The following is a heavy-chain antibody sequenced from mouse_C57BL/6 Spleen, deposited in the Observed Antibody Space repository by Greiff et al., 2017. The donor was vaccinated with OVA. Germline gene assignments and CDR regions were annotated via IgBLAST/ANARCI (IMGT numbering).Heavy chain of an antibody. CDR3: ARHEGSPLYYGNPMDY. D-gene: IGHD2-1*01. CDR2: FYPGSGSI. J-gene: IGHJ4*01. CDR1: GYTFTEYT. Sequence: VQLQQSGAELVKPGASVKLSCKASGYTFTEYTIHWVKQRSGQGLEWIGWFYPGSGSIKYNEKFKDKTTLTADKSSSTVDMELSRLTSEDSAVYFCARHEGSPLYYGNPMDYWGQGTSVTVSS. V-gene: IGHV1-62-2*01.